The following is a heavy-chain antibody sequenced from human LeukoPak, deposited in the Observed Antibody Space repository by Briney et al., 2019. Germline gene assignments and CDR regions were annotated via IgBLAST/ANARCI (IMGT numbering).Heavy chain of an antibody. CDR3: ARGYCSSTSCRPTDY. Sequence: GSLRLSCAASGFTFSSYSMNWVRQAPGKGLEWVSSISSSSSYIYYADSVKGRFTISRDNAKNSLYLQMDSLRAEDTAMYYCARGYCSSTSCRPTDYWGQGTLVTVSS. CDR1: GFTFSSYS. CDR2: ISSSSSYI. D-gene: IGHD2-2*01. V-gene: IGHV3-21*01. J-gene: IGHJ4*02.